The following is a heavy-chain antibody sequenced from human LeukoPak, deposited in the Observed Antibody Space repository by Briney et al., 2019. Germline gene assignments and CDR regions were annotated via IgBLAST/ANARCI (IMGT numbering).Heavy chain of an antibody. V-gene: IGHV4-39*01. CDR1: GGSISSSSYY. CDR3: ARHAVTSNYDFWSGYGWFDP. Sequence: SETLSLTCTVSGGSISSSSYYWGWIRQPPGKGLEWIGSIYYRGSTYYNPSLKSRVTISVDTSKNQFSLKLSSVTAADTAVYYCARHAVTSNYDFWSGYGWFDPWGQGTLVTVSS. J-gene: IGHJ5*02. D-gene: IGHD3-3*01. CDR2: IYYRGST.